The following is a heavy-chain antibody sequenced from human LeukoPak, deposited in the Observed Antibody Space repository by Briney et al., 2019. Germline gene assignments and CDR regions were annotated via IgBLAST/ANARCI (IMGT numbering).Heavy chain of an antibody. CDR2: IYYSGST. J-gene: IGHJ6*04. CDR1: GGSISSYY. Sequence: SETLSLTCTVSGGSISSYYWSWIRQPPGKGLEWIGYIYYSGSTNYNPSLESRVTISVDMSKNQFSLKLTSVTAADTAVYYCVSPPGVWGKGTTVTISS. CDR3: VSPPGV. V-gene: IGHV4-59*08.